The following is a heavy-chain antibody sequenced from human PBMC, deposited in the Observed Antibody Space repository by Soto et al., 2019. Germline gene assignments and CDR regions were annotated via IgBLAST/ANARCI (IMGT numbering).Heavy chain of an antibody. CDR2: VYHSGTT. D-gene: IGHD1-26*01. V-gene: IGHV4-59*01. CDR3: ARDMPYGAGSLAGCDY. J-gene: IGHJ4*02. Sequence: PSETLSLTCSVSGVSITGSYWGWIRQPPGKTLEWIGYVYHSGTTTYNPSLKSRVSISVDTSKNQFSLRWTSVIAADTAVYYCARDMPYGAGSLAGCDYWGQGILVTVSS. CDR1: GVSITGSY.